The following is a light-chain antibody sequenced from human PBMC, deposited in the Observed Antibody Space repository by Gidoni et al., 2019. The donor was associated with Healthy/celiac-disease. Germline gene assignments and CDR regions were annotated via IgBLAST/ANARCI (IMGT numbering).Light chain of an antibody. J-gene: IGKJ2*01. V-gene: IGKV3-15*01. Sequence: ATLSCRASQSVRSNLAWYQQKPGQAPRLLIYGASTRATGIPARFSGSGSGTEFTLTISSLQSEDFAVYYCQQYNNWPMYTFGQGTKLEIK. CDR3: QQYNNWPMYT. CDR1: QSVRSN. CDR2: GAS.